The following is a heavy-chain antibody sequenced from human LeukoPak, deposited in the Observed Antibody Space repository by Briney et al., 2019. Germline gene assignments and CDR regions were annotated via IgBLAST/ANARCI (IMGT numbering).Heavy chain of an antibody. CDR3: ATDLLAGGLKTFDP. V-gene: IGHV1-24*01. CDR2: LDPEVGET. CDR1: GNTLSEFS. J-gene: IGHJ5*02. Sequence: GASVKVSCKVTGNTLSEFSMHWVRQSPGKGLEWMGGLDPEVGETVYAQKFQGRVTMTEDTSTETAYMELSSRRSEDTAVYYCATDLLAGGLKTFDPWGQGTLVTVSS.